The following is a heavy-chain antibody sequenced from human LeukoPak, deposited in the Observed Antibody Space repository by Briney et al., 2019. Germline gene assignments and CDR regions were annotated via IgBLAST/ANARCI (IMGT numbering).Heavy chain of an antibody. Sequence: SETLSLTCTVSGGSISSGTYYWTWIRQPAGKGLEWIGRIYTSGTPNYNPSLKSRVTISMDTSKNQFSLRLSSVTAADTAVYYCASLRGTTVVFDYWGQGTLVTVSS. D-gene: IGHD4-23*01. CDR3: ASLRGTTVVFDY. V-gene: IGHV4-61*02. CDR1: GGSISSGTYY. J-gene: IGHJ4*02. CDR2: IYTSGTP.